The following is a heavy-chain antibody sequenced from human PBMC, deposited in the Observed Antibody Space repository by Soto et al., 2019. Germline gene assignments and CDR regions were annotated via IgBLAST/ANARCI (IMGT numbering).Heavy chain of an antibody. D-gene: IGHD2-21*02. Sequence: QVQLVQSGAEVKKPGASVKVSCKVSGYTLTELSMHWVRQAPGKGLEWMGGFDPEDGETIYARKFQGRVTMTENTSTDTAYMELSSLSSEDTAVYYCATIADIVVVTATLYYWGQGTLVTVSS. CDR1: GYTLTELS. J-gene: IGHJ4*02. CDR2: FDPEDGET. V-gene: IGHV1-24*01. CDR3: ATIADIVVVTATLYY.